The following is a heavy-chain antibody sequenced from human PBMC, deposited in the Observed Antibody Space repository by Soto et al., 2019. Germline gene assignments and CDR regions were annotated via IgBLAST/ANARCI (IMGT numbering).Heavy chain of an antibody. CDR3: ASDPAGYYHNTGYFLDY. CDR2: IHPIFGTT. D-gene: IGHD3-22*01. V-gene: IGHV1-69*01. CDR1: GGTFRSHA. Sequence: QVQLVQSGAEVKKPGSSIKVSCKTSGGTFRSHAISWVQQAPGQGLEWMGGIHPIFGTTNYAQKFQGRVTITADESTSTAYMDLSSLRSEDTAVYYCASDPAGYYHNTGYFLDYCGQGTLITVSS. J-gene: IGHJ4*02.